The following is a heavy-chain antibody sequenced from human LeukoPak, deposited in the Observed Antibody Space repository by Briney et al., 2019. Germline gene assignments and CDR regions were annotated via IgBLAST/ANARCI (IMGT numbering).Heavy chain of an antibody. V-gene: IGHV3-74*01. Sequence: GGSLRLSCAASRFTGPPFSSHWMHWVRQAPGKGLMCVAHINGDGTMTTYADSVEGRFTISRDNAKNTLFLQMDSLRVEDTAVYYCATDNWYVMNLWGQGTTVTVSS. J-gene: IGHJ6*02. CDR2: INGDGTMT. D-gene: IGHD1-20*01. CDR3: ATDNWYVMNL. CDR1: RFTGPPFSSHW.